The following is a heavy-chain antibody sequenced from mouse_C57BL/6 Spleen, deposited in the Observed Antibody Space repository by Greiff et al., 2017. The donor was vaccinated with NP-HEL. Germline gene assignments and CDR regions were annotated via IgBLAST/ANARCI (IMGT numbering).Heavy chain of an antibody. CDR3: AREEDHDDDAGGFDY. CDR2: IHPNSGST. V-gene: IGHV1-64*01. CDR1: GYTFTSYW. Sequence: QVQLQQPGAELVKPGASVKLSCKASGYTFTSYWMHWVKQRPGQGLEWIGMIHPNSGSTNYNEKFKRKATLTVDKSPSTAHMQISSLTSEDAAVYYCAREEDHDDDAGGFDYWGQGTTLTVSS. J-gene: IGHJ2*01. D-gene: IGHD2-4*01.